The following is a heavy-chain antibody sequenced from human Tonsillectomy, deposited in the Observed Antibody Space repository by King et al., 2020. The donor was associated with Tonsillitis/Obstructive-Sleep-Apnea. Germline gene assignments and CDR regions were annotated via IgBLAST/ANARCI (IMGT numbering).Heavy chain of an antibody. V-gene: IGHV4-34*01. CDR1: GGSFSGYY. CDR3: ARGHYYNYYMDV. J-gene: IGHJ6*03. CDR2: INQSGST. Sequence: VQLQQWGAGLLKPSETLSLTCAVYGGSFSGYYWNWIRQPPGKGLEWIGEINQSGSTNSNPSLKSRITMSVDTSKNQFSLKLSSVTAADTAVYYCARGHYYNYYMDVWDKGTTVTVSS.